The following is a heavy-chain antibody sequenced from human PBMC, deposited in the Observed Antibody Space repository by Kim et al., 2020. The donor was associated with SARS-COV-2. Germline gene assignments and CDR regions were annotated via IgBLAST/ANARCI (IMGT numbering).Heavy chain of an antibody. V-gene: IGHV3-30*10. CDR3: AREEAGDTAMAPDY. Sequence: TGAVKGRFTISRDTSKNTLYLQMNNLRAEDTAVYYCAREEAGDTAMAPDYWGQGTLVTVSS. D-gene: IGHD5-18*01. J-gene: IGHJ4*02.